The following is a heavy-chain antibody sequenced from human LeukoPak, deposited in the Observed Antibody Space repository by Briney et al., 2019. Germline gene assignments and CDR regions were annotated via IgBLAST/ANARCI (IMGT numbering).Heavy chain of an antibody. V-gene: IGHV4-59*01. J-gene: IGHJ6*02. CDR2: IYYSGST. CDR3: ARIGRANYGFYCFGMDV. CDR1: GGSISSNY. Sequence: SETLSLTCSVSGGSISSNYWSWVRQPPGLGLEWIGYIYYSGSTNYNPSLKSRVTISVDTSKNMFSLNLSSVTAADTAVYYCARIGRANYGFYCFGMDVWGQGTTVTVSS. D-gene: IGHD4/OR15-4a*01.